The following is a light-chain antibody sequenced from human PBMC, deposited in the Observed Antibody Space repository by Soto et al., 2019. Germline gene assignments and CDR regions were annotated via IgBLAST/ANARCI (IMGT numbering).Light chain of an antibody. CDR1: QSVSNN. V-gene: IGKV3-15*01. J-gene: IGKJ1*01. CDR2: GAS. Sequence: EIVMTQSPATLSVSPGERATLSCRANQSVSNNLAWYQQKPGQAPRLLICGASTRATGIPARFSGSGSGTEFTLTISSLQSEDFAVYYCQQYNNWPWTFGQGTKVDIK. CDR3: QQYNNWPWT.